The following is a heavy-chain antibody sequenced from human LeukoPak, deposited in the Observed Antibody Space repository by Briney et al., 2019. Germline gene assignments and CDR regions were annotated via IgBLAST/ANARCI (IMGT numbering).Heavy chain of an antibody. Sequence: ASVKVSCKASGYTFIRYYMHWVRQAPGQGLERMGIINPSGGSTSYAQKFQGRVTMTRDTSTSTVYMELSRLRSEDTAVYYCARGGYGDRIDYWGQGTLVSVSS. CDR2: INPSGGST. CDR1: GYTFIRYY. J-gene: IGHJ4*02. CDR3: ARGGYGDRIDY. D-gene: IGHD4-17*01. V-gene: IGHV1-46*01.